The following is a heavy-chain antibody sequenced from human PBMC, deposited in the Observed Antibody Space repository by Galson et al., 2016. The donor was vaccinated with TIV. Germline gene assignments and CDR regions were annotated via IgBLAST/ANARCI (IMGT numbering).Heavy chain of an antibody. CDR2: TSGGSTI. V-gene: IGHV3-48*03. D-gene: IGHD2-2*01. Sequence: SLRLSCAASGFTISSYEMSWVRQAPGKGLEWLFTSGGSTIYSADSLKGRFTVSRDNAKNSLYLQMNSLRAEDTAVYYCARSLKCTSTTCPEACFYYWGQGTQVTVSS. CDR3: ARSLKCTSTTCPEACFYY. CDR1: GFTISSYE. J-gene: IGHJ4*02.